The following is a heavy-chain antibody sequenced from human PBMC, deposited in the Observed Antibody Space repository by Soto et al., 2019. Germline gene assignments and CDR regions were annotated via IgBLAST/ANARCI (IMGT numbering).Heavy chain of an antibody. V-gene: IGHV4-59*01. CDR1: GASMTNYY. Sequence: QLQLQESGPGLLRPSETLSLTCTVSGASMTNYYGSWIRQSPRKGLEHIGYVYYSGSTYYSPSLESRATISIDTANNQFSLKLGSLTAADTAIYYCARSGHIFEGVVWGQGILVTVSS. CDR2: VYYSGST. CDR3: ARSGHIFEGVV. J-gene: IGHJ4*02. D-gene: IGHD3-16*01.